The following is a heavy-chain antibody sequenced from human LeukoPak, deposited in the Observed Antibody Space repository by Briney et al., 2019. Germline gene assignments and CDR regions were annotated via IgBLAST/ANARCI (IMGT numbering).Heavy chain of an antibody. D-gene: IGHD5-18*01. CDR2: ISSSSSSI. Sequence: GGSLRLSCADSGFTFSGYSMNWVRQAPGKGLEWVSSISSSSSSIYDADSVKGRFTISRDSAKKPLYLQMNSLRAEDTAVYYCAREGATASSGYFFDYWGQGSLVTVSS. CDR3: AREGATASSGYFFDY. J-gene: IGHJ4*02. V-gene: IGHV3-21*01. CDR1: GFTFSGYS.